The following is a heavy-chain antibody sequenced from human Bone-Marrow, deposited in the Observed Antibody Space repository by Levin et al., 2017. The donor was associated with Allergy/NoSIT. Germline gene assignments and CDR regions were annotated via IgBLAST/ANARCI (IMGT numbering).Heavy chain of an antibody. CDR3: AKRSCSGGSCYSPPDY. J-gene: IGHJ4*02. CDR2: ISGSGGST. D-gene: IGHD2-15*01. V-gene: IGHV3-23*01. CDR1: GFTFSSYA. Sequence: GGSLRLSCAASGFTFSSYAMSWVRQAPGKGLEWVSAISGSGGSTYYADSVKGRFTISRDNSKNTLYLQMNSLRAEDTAVYYCAKRSCSGGSCYSPPDYWGQGTLVTVSS.